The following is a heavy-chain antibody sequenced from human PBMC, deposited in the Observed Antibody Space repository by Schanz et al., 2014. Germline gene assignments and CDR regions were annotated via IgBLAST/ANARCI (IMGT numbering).Heavy chain of an antibody. CDR3: ARDGGFDSINAFDF. CDR2: TSYDGSIT. J-gene: IGHJ3*01. CDR1: GFTFSNSP. V-gene: IGHV3-30*04. D-gene: IGHD3-10*01. Sequence: QVQLVESGGGVVQPGRSLRLSCAASGFTFSNSPLHWVRQAPGKGLDWVAVTSYDGSITYYADSVKDRFTISRDNSKNIMFLQMNSLKTEDTAVYCARDGGFDSINAFDFWGQGTMVTVSS.